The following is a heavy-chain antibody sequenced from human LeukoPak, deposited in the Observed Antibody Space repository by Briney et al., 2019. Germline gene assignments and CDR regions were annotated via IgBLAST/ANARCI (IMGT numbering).Heavy chain of an antibody. CDR3: VRKNRDFNAAFDI. Sequence: PGGSLRLSCTASGFTVSNNYISWVRQAPGKGLEWVSISYSDTNTNYADSVKGRFTISRDTSQNTLSLQMNSLRAEDTAVYYCVRKNRDFNAAFDIWGQGKVVTVSA. CDR2: SYSDTNT. D-gene: IGHD1-14*01. CDR1: GFTVSNNY. J-gene: IGHJ3*02. V-gene: IGHV3-53*01.